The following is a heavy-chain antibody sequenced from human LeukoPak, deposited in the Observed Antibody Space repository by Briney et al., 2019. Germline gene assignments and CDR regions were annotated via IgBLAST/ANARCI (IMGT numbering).Heavy chain of an antibody. V-gene: IGHV1-69*05. CDR1: GGTFSSYA. Sequence: ASVKVSCKASGGTFSSYAISWVRQAPGQGLEWMGGIIPIFGTVNYAQKFQGRVTITTDESTSTAYMELSSLRSEDTAVYYCAILSDYGDYYYYYYMDVWGKGTTVTVSS. D-gene: IGHD4-17*01. CDR3: AILSDYGDYYYYYYMDV. CDR2: IIPIFGTV. J-gene: IGHJ6*03.